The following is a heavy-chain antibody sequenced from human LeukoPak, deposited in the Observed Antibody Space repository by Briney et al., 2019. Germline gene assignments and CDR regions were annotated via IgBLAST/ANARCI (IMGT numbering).Heavy chain of an antibody. CDR3: ARGPPPYGGGYCSSTSCYYYYYYYMDV. D-gene: IGHD2-2*01. V-gene: IGHV4-30-2*01. Sequence: SQTLSLTCAVSGGSINTGGYSWSWIRQPPGKGLEWIGYIYPSGSTDYSPSLKSRITMSIDRSKNQFSLRLTSVTAADTAVYYCARGPPPYGGGYCSSTSCYYYYYYYMDVWGKGTTVTVSS. CDR1: GGSINTGGYS. CDR2: IYPSGST. J-gene: IGHJ6*03.